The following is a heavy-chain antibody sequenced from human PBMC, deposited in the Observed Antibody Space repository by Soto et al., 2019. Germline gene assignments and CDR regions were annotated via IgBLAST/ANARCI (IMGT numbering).Heavy chain of an antibody. V-gene: IGHV1-3*01. CDR1: GYTFTSFS. CDR2: INAGNGNT. CDR3: ARDLSPDWNEPSFGWFDP. Sequence: GASVKVSCKASGYTFTSFSMHWVRQAPGQRLEWMGWINAGNGNTKYSQNFQGRVTITRDTSATTAYMELSSLRSEDTAVYYCARDLSPDWNEPSFGWFDPWGQGTLVTVSS. J-gene: IGHJ5*02. D-gene: IGHD1-1*01.